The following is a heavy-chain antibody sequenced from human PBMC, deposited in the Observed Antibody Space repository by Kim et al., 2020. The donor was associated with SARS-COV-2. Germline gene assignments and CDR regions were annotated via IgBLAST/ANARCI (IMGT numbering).Heavy chain of an antibody. D-gene: IGHD2-21*02. CDR1: GFTVSDHY. CDR2: IHTDGTT. Sequence: GGSLRLSCAAAGFTVSDHYLIWVRQAPGKGLEWISMIHTDGTTYYADSVMGRFTISRDTSKNTLYLQMNNLRAEDTAVYYCRRGHWGDSPSWGQGTRITISS. V-gene: IGHV3-53*01. CDR3: RRGHWGDSPS. J-gene: IGHJ4*02.